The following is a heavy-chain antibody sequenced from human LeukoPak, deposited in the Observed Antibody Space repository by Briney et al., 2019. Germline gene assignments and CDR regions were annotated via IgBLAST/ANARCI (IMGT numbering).Heavy chain of an antibody. Sequence: GGPLRLSCAASGFTFSSYSMDWVRQAPGKGLEWVSSISSSSSYIYYADSVKGRFTISRDNAKNTLYLQMNSLRAEDTAVYYCARGRTSSYSSGWYGAKGDYYYYMDVWGKGTTVTVSS. D-gene: IGHD6-19*01. CDR3: ARGRTSSYSSGWYGAKGDYYYYMDV. CDR2: ISSSSSYI. J-gene: IGHJ6*03. CDR1: GFTFSSYS. V-gene: IGHV3-21*01.